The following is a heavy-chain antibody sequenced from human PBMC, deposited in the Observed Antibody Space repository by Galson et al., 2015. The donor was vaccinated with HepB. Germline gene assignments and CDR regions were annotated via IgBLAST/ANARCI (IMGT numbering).Heavy chain of an antibody. V-gene: IGHV4-59*01. CDR1: GGSISSYY. J-gene: IGHJ3*02. D-gene: IGHD5-24*01. CDR2: IYYSGST. Sequence: SETLSLTCTVSGGSISSYYWSWIRQPPGKGLEWIGYIYYSGSTNYNPSLKSRVTISVDTSKNQFSLKLSSVTAADTAVYYCARWARWLPNGGFGAFDIWGQGTMVTVSS. CDR3: ARWARWLPNGGFGAFDI.